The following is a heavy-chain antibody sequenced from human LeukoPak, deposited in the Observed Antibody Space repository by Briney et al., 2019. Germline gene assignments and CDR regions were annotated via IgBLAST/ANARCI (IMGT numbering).Heavy chain of an antibody. V-gene: IGHV4-4*07. CDR1: GDSLNSYF. J-gene: IGHJ5*02. D-gene: IGHD2/OR15-2a*01. CDR2: IYAIGNT. CDR3: AREDRRNFVDWFDP. Sequence: SETLSLTCSVSGDSLNSYFWSWIRQPAGGALEWLGRIYAIGNTDYNPSLKSRITLSVDTSKNQFSLKLTSVTAADTAVYFCAREDRRNFVDWFDPWGQGILVIVSS.